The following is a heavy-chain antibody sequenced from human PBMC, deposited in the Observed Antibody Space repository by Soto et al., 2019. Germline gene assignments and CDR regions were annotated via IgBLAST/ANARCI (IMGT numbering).Heavy chain of an antibody. CDR3: ARTLGPQVTGYVDSDYRWTIDQ. CDR2: IIPIFGTA. V-gene: IGHV1-69*13. J-gene: IGHJ4*02. D-gene: IGHD4-4*01. CDR1: GGTFSSYA. Sequence: SVKVSCKASGGTFSSYAISWVRQAPGQGLEWMGGIIPIFGTANYAQKFQGRVTITADESTSTAYMELSSLRSEDTAVYYCARTLGPQVTGYVDSDYRWTIDQWGQGTLVSVSS.